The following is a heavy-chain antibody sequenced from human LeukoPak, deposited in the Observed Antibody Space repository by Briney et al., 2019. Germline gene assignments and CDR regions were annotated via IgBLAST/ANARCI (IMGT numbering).Heavy chain of an antibody. Sequence: PGGSLRHSCAASGFTFDDYGMSWVRQAPGKGLEWVSAISGSGCSTYYADSVKSRFTISRDNSKNTLYLQMNSLRAEDTAVYYCAKDGAPSYYDFWSGYDYWGQGTLVTVSS. J-gene: IGHJ4*02. V-gene: IGHV3-23*01. CDR3: AKDGAPSYYDFWSGYDY. CDR1: GFTFDDYG. D-gene: IGHD3-3*01. CDR2: ISGSGCST.